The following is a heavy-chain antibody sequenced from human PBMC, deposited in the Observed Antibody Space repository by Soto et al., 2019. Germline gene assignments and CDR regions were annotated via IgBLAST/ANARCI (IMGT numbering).Heavy chain of an antibody. CDR3: ARSRGPRNRKAFDI. V-gene: IGHV4-39*01. D-gene: IGHD3-10*01. CDR2: IHYSESS. CDR1: GASLSSGYYY. J-gene: IGHJ3*02. Sequence: PWGTLCLTCTVSGASLSSGYYYWGWIRQPPGKGLEWIGSIHYSESSYFYPSLQSRVTISLDTSQNQISLNLSSVTGADTAVYYCARSRGPRNRKAFDIWGQGTMVT.